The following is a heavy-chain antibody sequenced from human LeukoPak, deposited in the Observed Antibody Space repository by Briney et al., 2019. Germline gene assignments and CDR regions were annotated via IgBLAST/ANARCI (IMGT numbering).Heavy chain of an antibody. J-gene: IGHJ4*02. CDR1: GGSFSGYY. CDR3: ARASDIAVFDY. Sequence: PSETLSLTCAVYGGSFSGYYWSWIRQPPGKGLEWIGEINHSGSTNYNPSLKSRVTISVDTSKNQFSLKLSSVTAADTAVYYCARASDIAVFDYWGQGTLVTVSS. D-gene: IGHD2-15*01. V-gene: IGHV4-34*01. CDR2: INHSGST.